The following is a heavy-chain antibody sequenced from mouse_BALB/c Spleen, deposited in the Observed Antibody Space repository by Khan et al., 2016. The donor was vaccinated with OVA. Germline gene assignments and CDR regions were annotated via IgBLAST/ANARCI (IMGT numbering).Heavy chain of an antibody. J-gene: IGHJ3*01. Sequence: QVQLQQSGAELAKPGASVKMSCKASGYTFTSYWMHWVKQRPGQGLEWIGYINPSTGYTEYNQKFKDKATLTADKSSSTAYMQLSSLPSEDSAVYYYGRGDYGSSSFDYWGQGTLVTVSA. CDR1: GYTFTSYW. CDR2: INPSTGYT. V-gene: IGHV1-7*01. D-gene: IGHD1-1*01. CDR3: GRGDYGSSSFDY.